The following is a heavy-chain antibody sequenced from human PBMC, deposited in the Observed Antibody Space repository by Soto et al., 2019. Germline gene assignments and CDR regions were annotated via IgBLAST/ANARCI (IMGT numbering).Heavy chain of an antibody. CDR3: ARSYAAPPYSSSWPDTYNWFDP. V-gene: IGHV4-34*01. CDR1: GGSFSGYY. D-gene: IGHD6-13*01. J-gene: IGHJ5*02. CDR2: INHSGST. Sequence: PSETLSLTCAVYGGSFSGYYWSWIRQPPGKGLEWIGEINHSGSTNYNPSLKSRVTISVDTSKNQFSLKLSSVTAADTAVYYCARSYAAPPYSSSWPDTYNWFDPWGQGTLVTVSS.